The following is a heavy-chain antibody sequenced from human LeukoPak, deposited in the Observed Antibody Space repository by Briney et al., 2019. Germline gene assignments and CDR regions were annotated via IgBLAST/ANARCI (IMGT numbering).Heavy chain of an antibody. CDR1: GYTFTSYG. D-gene: IGHD3-10*01. Sequence: ASVKVSCKASGYTFTSYGISWVRQAPGQGLEWMGWINPNSGGTNYAQKFQGRVTMTRDTSISTAYMELSRLRSDDTAVYYCARDLVDYYGSGSYYKGAPYYYYGMDVWGQGTTVTVSS. CDR3: ARDLVDYYGSGSYYKGAPYYYYGMDV. V-gene: IGHV1-2*02. J-gene: IGHJ6*02. CDR2: INPNSGGT.